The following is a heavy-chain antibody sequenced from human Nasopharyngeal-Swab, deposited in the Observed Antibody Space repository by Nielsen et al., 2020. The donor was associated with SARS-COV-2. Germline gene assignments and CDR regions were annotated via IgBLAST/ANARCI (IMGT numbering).Heavy chain of an antibody. CDR2: VGGSGDSP. J-gene: IGHJ4*02. CDR3: AKSVITFGGSFDY. CDR1: GFTFSSYA. Sequence: GGSLRLSCAASGFTFSSYAMSWVRQAPGKGLEWVSVVGGSGDSPYYADSVRGRFTISRDNSENTLYLQMNSLRAEDTAVYYCAKSVITFGGSFDYWGQGTLVTVSS. D-gene: IGHD3-16*01. V-gene: IGHV3-23*01.